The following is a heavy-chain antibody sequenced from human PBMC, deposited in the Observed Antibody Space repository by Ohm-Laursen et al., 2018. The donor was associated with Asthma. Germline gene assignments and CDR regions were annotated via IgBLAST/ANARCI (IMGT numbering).Heavy chain of an antibody. Sequence: SLRLSCAASGYTFSRYSIHWVRQIPGKGLEWVASISTASSFIYYADSVRGRFTTSRDNARNSLYLQMHSLRPEDTAVYYCERSWGGSDYWGQGTLVTVSS. J-gene: IGHJ4*02. CDR3: ERSWGGSDY. CDR2: ISTASSFI. CDR1: GYTFSRYS. D-gene: IGHD3-16*01. V-gene: IGHV3-21*01.